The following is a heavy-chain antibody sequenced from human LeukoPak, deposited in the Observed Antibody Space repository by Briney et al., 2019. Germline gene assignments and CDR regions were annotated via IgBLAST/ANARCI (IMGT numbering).Heavy chain of an antibody. CDR1: GYTFTDYY. V-gene: IGHV1-69-2*01. Sequence: ASVKVSCKVSGYTFTDYYMHWVQQAPGKGLEWMGLVDPGDGETIYAEKFQGRVTITADTSTDTAYMELSSLRSEDTAVYYCATVPAQSHDYWGQGTLVTVSS. CDR2: VDPGDGET. J-gene: IGHJ4*02. D-gene: IGHD2-2*01. CDR3: ATVPAQSHDY.